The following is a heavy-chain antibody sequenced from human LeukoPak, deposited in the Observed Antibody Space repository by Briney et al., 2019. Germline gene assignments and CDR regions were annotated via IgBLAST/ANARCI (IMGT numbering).Heavy chain of an antibody. CDR1: GGSISSSSYY. V-gene: IGHV4-39*07. Sequence: SETLSLTRTVSGGSISSSSYYWCWLRQPRGKGLEWIGSIYYSGSTYYNPSLKSRVTISVDTSKNQFSLKLSSVTAADTAVYYCATIVATTLLYFDYWGQGTLVSVSS. J-gene: IGHJ4*02. CDR2: IYYSGST. D-gene: IGHD5-12*01. CDR3: ATIVATTLLYFDY.